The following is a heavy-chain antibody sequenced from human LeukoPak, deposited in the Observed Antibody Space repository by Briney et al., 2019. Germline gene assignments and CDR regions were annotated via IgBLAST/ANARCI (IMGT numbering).Heavy chain of an antibody. CDR3: ARGAGYYDFWSGYYRYNWFDP. CDR1: GGSISSYY. D-gene: IGHD3-3*01. Sequence: PSETLSLTCTVSGGSISSYYWSWIRQPPGKGLEWIGYIYYSGSTYYNPSLKSRVTISVDTSKNQFSLKLSSVTAADTAVYYCARGAGYYDFWSGYYRYNWFDPWGQGTLVTVSS. J-gene: IGHJ5*02. CDR2: IYYSGST. V-gene: IGHV4-59*08.